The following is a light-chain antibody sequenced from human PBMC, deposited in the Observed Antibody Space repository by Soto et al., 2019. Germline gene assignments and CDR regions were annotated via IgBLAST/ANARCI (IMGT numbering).Light chain of an antibody. CDR3: HKYNHAPT. Sequence: IQLTQSPSSLSASVGDRVTITCRASQAISSYLAWYQQKPGKVPELLIYATSTLQSGAPSRFSGSGSGTDFILTISSLQPEDVATYYCHKYNHAPTFGGGTKVEIK. V-gene: IGKV1-27*01. J-gene: IGKJ4*01. CDR2: ATS. CDR1: QAISSY.